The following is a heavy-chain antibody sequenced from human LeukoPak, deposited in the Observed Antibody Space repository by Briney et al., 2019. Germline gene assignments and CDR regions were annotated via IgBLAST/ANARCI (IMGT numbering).Heavy chain of an antibody. J-gene: IGHJ4*02. Sequence: ASVKVSCKASGYTFTSYYMHWVRQAPGRGLEWMGIINPSGGSTSYAQKFQGRVTMTRDTSTSTVYMELSSLRSEDTAVYYCARGAAYTAMVTDDYFDYWGQGTLVTVSS. V-gene: IGHV1-46*01. CDR3: ARGAAYTAMVTDDYFDY. CDR2: INPSGGST. CDR1: GYTFTSYY. D-gene: IGHD5-18*01.